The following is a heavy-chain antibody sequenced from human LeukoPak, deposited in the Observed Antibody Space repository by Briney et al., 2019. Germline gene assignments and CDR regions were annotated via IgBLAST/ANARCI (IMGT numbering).Heavy chain of an antibody. Sequence: SETLSLTCTVSGDSISSGDYYWSRIRQPPGKGLEWIGEINHSGSTNYNPSLKSRVTISVDTSKNQFSLKLSSVTAADTAVYYCARLYGSGSYYYYYYMDVWGKGTTVTVSS. CDR3: ARLYGSGSYYYYYYMDV. CDR2: INHSGST. V-gene: IGHV4-39*07. CDR1: GDSISSGDYY. D-gene: IGHD3-10*01. J-gene: IGHJ6*03.